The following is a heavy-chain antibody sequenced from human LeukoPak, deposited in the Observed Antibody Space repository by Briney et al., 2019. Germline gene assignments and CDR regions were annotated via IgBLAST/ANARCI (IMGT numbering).Heavy chain of an antibody. Sequence: HPGGSLRLSCAASGFTFDDYAMHWVRQAPGKGLEWVSLISGVGGSTYYADSVKGRFTISRDNSKNSLYLQMNSLRTEDTALYYCAKDIGYSYGPMGNYWGQGTLVTVSS. V-gene: IGHV3-43*02. CDR3: AKDIGYSYGPMGNY. D-gene: IGHD5-18*01. CDR2: ISGVGGST. CDR1: GFTFDDYA. J-gene: IGHJ4*02.